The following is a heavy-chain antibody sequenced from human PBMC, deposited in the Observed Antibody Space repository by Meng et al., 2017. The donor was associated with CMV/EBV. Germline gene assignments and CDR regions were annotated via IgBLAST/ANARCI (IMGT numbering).Heavy chain of an antibody. CDR3: ARTSGPYDFWSGYRPYYFDY. D-gene: IGHD3-3*01. Sequence: QVQLQESGPGLVKPSETLSLTCTVSGGSISSYYWSWIRQPPGRGLEWIGYIYYSGSTNYNPSLKSRVTISVDTSKNQFSLKLSSVTAADTAVYYCARTSGPYDFWSGYRPYYFDYWGQGTLVTVSS. CDR1: GGSISSYY. CDR2: IYYSGST. J-gene: IGHJ4*02. V-gene: IGHV4-59*01.